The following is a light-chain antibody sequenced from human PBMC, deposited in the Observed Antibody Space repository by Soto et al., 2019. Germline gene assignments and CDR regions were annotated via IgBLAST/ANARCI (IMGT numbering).Light chain of an antibody. J-gene: IGKJ5*01. CDR3: QQRHMWPIT. CDR1: QSFRGL. Sequence: LLLTQSPVTLSLSPGERAPLSCSASQSFRGLLAWYQQKPGQAPRLLIYDAYSRATGIPPRFSGSGSGTDFTLTISSLEPEDSAVYYCQQRHMWPITFGQGTRLEIK. CDR2: DAY. V-gene: IGKV3-11*01.